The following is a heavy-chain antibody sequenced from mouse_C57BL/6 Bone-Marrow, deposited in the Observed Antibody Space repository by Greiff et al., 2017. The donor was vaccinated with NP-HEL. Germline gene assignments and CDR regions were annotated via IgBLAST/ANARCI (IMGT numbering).Heavy chain of an antibody. CDR3: AKIYDYDGAWFSY. D-gene: IGHD2-4*01. CDR2: IWPGGGT. V-gene: IGHV2-9-1*01. J-gene: IGHJ3*01. CDR1: GFSLTSYA. Sequence: QVQLQQSGPGLVAPSQSLSITCTVSGFSLTSYAISWVRQPPGKGLEWLGVIWPGGGTNYNSALISRLSISKDNSKSQVFLKMNRLQTDDTARYYCAKIYDYDGAWFSYWGQGTLVTVSA.